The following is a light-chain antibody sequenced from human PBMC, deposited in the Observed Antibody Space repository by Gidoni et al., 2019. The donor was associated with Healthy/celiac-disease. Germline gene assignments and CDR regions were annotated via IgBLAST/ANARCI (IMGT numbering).Light chain of an antibody. V-gene: IGKV3-15*01. CDR2: GAS. CDR1: QSVSSK. Sequence: EIVMAQSPANLSVSPGERATLSCRASQSVSSKLAWYQQKPGQAPRLLIYGASTRATGIPARFSGSGSGTEFTLTISSLQSEDFAVYYCQQYNNWPPYTFGQGTKLEIK. J-gene: IGKJ2*01. CDR3: QQYNNWPPYT.